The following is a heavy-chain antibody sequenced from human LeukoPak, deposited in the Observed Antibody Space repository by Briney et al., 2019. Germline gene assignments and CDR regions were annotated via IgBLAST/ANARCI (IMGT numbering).Heavy chain of an antibody. Sequence: GGSLRLSCAASGFTFSSYAMSWVRQPPEKGLGWVSVIGGSGDNRYYADSVKGRFTISRDNSKNTLYLQMNSLRAEDTAVYYCARHSRGRWYVFDYWGQGTLVTVSS. J-gene: IGHJ4*02. V-gene: IGHV3-23*01. CDR1: GFTFSSYA. CDR2: IGGSGDNR. CDR3: ARHSRGRWYVFDY. D-gene: IGHD6-13*01.